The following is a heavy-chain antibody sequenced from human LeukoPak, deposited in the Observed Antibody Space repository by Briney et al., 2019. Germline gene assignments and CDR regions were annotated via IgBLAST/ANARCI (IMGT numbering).Heavy chain of an antibody. J-gene: IGHJ4*02. CDR2: VDPEDGET. CDR3: ANDYGDYGYDY. Sequence: VKVSCKVSGYTFTDYYMHWVQQAPGKGLEWMGLVDPEDGETIYAEKFQGRVTITADTSTDTAYMELSSLRSEDTAVYYCANDYGDYGYDYWGQGTLVTVSS. V-gene: IGHV1-69-2*01. D-gene: IGHD4-17*01. CDR1: GYTFTDYY.